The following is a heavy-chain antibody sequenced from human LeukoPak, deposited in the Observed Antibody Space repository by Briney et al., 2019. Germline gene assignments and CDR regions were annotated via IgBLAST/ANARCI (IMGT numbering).Heavy chain of an antibody. CDR2: IYYTGST. CDR3: ARDMGLVAASEYFQQ. CDR1: GVSLNNYY. J-gene: IGHJ1*01. Sequence: SETLSLTCAVSGVSLNNYYWSWIRQPPGKGLEWIGNIYYTGSTTHNPSLKSRVTISVDTSKNQFSLSLSSVTSADTAVYYCARDMGLVAASEYFQQWGQGTLVTVSP. D-gene: IGHD2-15*01. V-gene: IGHV4-59*01.